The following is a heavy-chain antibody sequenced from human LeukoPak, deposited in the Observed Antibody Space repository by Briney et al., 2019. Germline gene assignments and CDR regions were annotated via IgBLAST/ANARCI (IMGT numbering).Heavy chain of an antibody. V-gene: IGHV4-59*01. D-gene: IGHD3-22*01. CDR2: IYYSEST. Sequence: SETLSLTCTVSGDSLSNYYWSWIRQPPGKGLEWLGYIYYSESTNYTPSLKSRVTISVVSSKNQFFLDLTSVTAADTAVYYCARGLMRYDSDSRCLHWYFDLWGRGTLVTVSS. CDR1: GDSLSNYY. J-gene: IGHJ2*01. CDR3: ARGLMRYDSDSRCLHWYFDL.